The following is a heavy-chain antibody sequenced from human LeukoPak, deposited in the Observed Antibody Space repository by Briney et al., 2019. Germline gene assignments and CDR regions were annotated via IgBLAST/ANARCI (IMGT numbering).Heavy chain of an antibody. CDR2: ICISPTSV. V-gene: IGHV3-48*01. J-gene: IGHJ4*02. Sequence: GGSLRLSCAASAFSFSSYSMNWVRQAPGKGLEWISFICISPTSVHYADSVEGRFIISRDNAKNSLYLQMNSLRAEDTAVYYCAKRSDYGGNGNYFDYWGQGTPVTVSS. D-gene: IGHD4-23*01. CDR3: AKRSDYGGNGNYFDY. CDR1: AFSFSSYS.